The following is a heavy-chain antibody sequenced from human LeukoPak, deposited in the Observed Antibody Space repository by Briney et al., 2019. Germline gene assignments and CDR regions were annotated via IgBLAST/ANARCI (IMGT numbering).Heavy chain of an antibody. CDR1: GFSFSMYW. D-gene: IGHD3-22*01. CDR2: IKQDGSQK. J-gene: IGHJ6*02. CDR3: ALDNYHDSSGYDYAGASLNYGMDL. Sequence: PGGSLRLSCDASGFSFSMYWMAWVRQAPGKGLEWVAHIKQDGSQKYYVDSVRGRFTISRDNAKKSLYLQMNRLRGEDTAVYYCALDNYHDSSGYDYAGASLNYGMDLWGQGTTVTVSS. V-gene: IGHV3-7*01.